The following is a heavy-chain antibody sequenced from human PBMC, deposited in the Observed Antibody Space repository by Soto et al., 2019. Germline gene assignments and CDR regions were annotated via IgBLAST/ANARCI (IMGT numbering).Heavy chain of an antibody. V-gene: IGHV4-59*01. J-gene: IGHJ4*02. CDR2: IYYSGST. CDR1: GGSISSYY. Sequence: SSETLSLTCTVSGGSISSYYWSWIRQPPGKGLEWIGYIYYSGSTNYNPSLKSRVTISVDTSKNQFSLKLSSVTAADTAVYYCATRWGPTFDFWRQGTLVTVSS. D-gene: IGHD1-26*01. CDR3: ATRWGPTFDF.